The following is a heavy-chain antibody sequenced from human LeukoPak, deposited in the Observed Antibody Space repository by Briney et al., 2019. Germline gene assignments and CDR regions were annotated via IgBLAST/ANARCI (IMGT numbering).Heavy chain of an antibody. J-gene: IGHJ4*02. CDR2: IQYDGSNK. CDR3: ARGIEYYYGSGSYSADY. Sequence: GGSLRLSCAASGFTFRSYGMHWVRQAPGKGLEWVAFIQYDGSNKYYADSVKGRFTISRDNSKNTLYLQMNSLRAEDTAVYYCARGIEYYYGSGSYSADYWGQGTLVTVSS. V-gene: IGHV3-30*02. D-gene: IGHD3-10*01. CDR1: GFTFRSYG.